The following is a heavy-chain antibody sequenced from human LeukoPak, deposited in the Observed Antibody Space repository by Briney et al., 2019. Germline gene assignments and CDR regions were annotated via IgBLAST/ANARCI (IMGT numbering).Heavy chain of an antibody. V-gene: IGHV3-48*03. CDR1: GFTFSTYE. CDR2: ISSSGRSI. Sequence: GGSLRLSCSASGFTFSTYEMDWVRQAPGKGLEWISYISSSGRSIYYADSVKGRFTISRDNAKNSLYLQMNSLRAEDTAVYYCARESPPQYSYDSSSYLGPMDAFDIWGQGTMATVSS. D-gene: IGHD3-22*01. CDR3: ARESPPQYSYDSSSYLGPMDAFDI. J-gene: IGHJ3*02.